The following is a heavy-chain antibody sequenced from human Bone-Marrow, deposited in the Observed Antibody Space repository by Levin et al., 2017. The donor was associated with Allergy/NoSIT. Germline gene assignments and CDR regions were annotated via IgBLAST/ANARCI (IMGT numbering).Heavy chain of an antibody. J-gene: IGHJ5*02. CDR2: LFYSGSI. CDR1: GVSMYSTNHY. D-gene: IGHD3-3*01. CDR3: AINTFDFASGYPNWFDP. V-gene: IGHV4-39*07. Sequence: SQTLSLTRSVSGVSMYSTNHYWAWIRQAPGKGPEWIGSLFYSGSIFYNPSLNSRVTISLDTPNNRFSLKLSSLTAADTAIYYCAINTFDFASGYPNWFDPWGQGTLVTVSS.